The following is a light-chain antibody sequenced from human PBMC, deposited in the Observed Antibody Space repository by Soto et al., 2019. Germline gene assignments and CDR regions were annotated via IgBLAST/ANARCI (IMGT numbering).Light chain of an antibody. CDR2: GAS. CDR1: QSVGST. J-gene: IGKJ1*01. CDR3: QQYGFSCP. Sequence: EIVLTQSPGTLSLSPGERATLSCRASQSVGSTLAWYQQKPGQPPRVLIYGASTRATGTPDRFSGSGSGTDFTLTISSLEPDDFAVYYCQQYGFSCPFGQGNKVEIK. V-gene: IGKV3-20*01.